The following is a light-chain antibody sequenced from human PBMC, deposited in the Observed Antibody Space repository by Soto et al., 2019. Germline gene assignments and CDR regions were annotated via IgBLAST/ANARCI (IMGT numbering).Light chain of an antibody. CDR1: QDISNY. CDR2: DAS. Sequence: DIQMTQSPSSLSASVGDRVTITCQASQDISNYLNWYQQKLGKAPKLLIYDASNLETGVPSRFSGSGSGTDFTFTISSLQPEDIATYYCQQYGEWPPSYTFGQGTKLEIK. V-gene: IGKV1-33*01. J-gene: IGKJ2*01. CDR3: QQYGEWPPSYT.